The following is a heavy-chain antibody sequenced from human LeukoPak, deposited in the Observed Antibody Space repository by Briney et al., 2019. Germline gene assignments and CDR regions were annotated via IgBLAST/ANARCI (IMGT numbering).Heavy chain of an antibody. D-gene: IGHD2-15*01. J-gene: IGHJ4*02. Sequence: GGSLRLSCAASGFTFSSYGMHWVRQAPGKGLEWVAVISYDGSNKYYADSVKGRFTISRDNSKNTLYLQMNSLRAEDTAVYYCTTGGCSGGSCYPRRHWGQGTLVTVSS. CDR1: GFTFSSYG. CDR3: TTGGCSGGSCYPRRH. CDR2: ISYDGSNK. V-gene: IGHV3-30*03.